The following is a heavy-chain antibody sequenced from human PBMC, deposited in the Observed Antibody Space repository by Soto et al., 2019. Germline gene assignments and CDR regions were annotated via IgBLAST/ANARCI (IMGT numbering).Heavy chain of an antibody. J-gene: IGHJ4*02. D-gene: IGHD1-1*01. Sequence: QVQLVESGGGVVQPGRSLRLTCAASRIMFSNHGMHWVRQAPGKGLEWVAVKCSDGNNRYYAHSVKGRFTTSRDNSKKTDYLQMNSLRAEDTAVYYCVRGDNWNDEACANWGQGTLVTVS. CDR2: KCSDGNNR. CDR1: RIMFSNHG. V-gene: IGHV3-33*01. CDR3: VRGDNWNDEACAN.